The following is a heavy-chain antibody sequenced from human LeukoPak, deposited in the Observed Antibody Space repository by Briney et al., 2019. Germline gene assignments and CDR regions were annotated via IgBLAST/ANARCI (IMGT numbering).Heavy chain of an antibody. J-gene: IGHJ4*02. CDR2: ISSSSSYI. D-gene: IGHD3-22*01. V-gene: IGHV3-21*01. CDR1: GFTFSSYS. CDR3: ARGQKSAYYYDSSGYRFYYFDY. Sequence: PGGSLRLSCAASGFTFSSYSMNWVRQAPGKGLEWVSSISSSSSYIYYADSVKGRFTISRDNAKNSLYLQMNSLRAEDTAVYYCARGQKSAYYYDSSGYRFYYFDYWGQGTLVTVSS.